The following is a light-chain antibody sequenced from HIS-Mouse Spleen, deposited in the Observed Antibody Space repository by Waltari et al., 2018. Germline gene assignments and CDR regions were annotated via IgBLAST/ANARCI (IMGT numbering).Light chain of an antibody. Sequence: QSALTQPASVSGSPGQSITISCTGTSSDVGSYNLVSWYQQHPGKAPKLMIYEGSKRPSGVSNRFSGSKSGNTASLTISGLQAEDEADYYCCSYAGSSTSVVFGGGTKLTVI. V-gene: IGLV2-23*01. CDR1: SSDVGSYNL. J-gene: IGLJ2*01. CDR2: EGS. CDR3: CSYAGSSTSVV.